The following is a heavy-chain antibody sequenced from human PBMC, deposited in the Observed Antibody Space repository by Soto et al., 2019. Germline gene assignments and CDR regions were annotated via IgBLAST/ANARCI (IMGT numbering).Heavy chain of an antibody. Sequence: EVQLVQSGTEVKKPGESLKISCKDSGYSFTNYWIAWVRQMPGKGLEWMGIIYPGDSRTVYSPSFQGQVTISVDKSINTAYPQWGSLKASDTAMYYCASDLDYGGISELFAPWGQGTLVIVSS. CDR1: GYSFTNYW. CDR3: ASDLDYGGISELFAP. CDR2: IYPGDSRT. D-gene: IGHD4-17*01. V-gene: IGHV5-51*03. J-gene: IGHJ5*02.